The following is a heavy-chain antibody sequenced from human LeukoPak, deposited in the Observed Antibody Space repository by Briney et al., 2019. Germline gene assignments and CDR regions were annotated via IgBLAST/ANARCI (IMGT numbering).Heavy chain of an antibody. CDR1: GFIFNAYS. J-gene: IGHJ4*02. D-gene: IGHD4/OR15-4a*01. V-gene: IGHV3-48*04. CDR2: INSGTNTI. CDR3: ARDQYGAGLDS. Sequence: GGSLRLSCAASGFIFNAYSMNWVRQSPGKGLEWISHINSGTNTISYADSVKGRFTISRDSAKNSLFLQMNGLRPDDTAVYYCARDQYGAGLDSWGQGTLVTVSS.